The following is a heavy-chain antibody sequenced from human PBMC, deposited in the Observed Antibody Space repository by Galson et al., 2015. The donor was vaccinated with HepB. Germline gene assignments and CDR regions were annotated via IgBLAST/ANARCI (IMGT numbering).Heavy chain of an antibody. D-gene: IGHD3-3*01. J-gene: IGHJ4*02. CDR1: DDSIRSHS. CDR2: IFSTGSS. Sequence: ETLSLTCTVSDDSIRSHSWTWIRPPPGKGLEYIGYIFSTGSSNYNPSLKSRVTMSVDTSKNQFSLRLSSVTAADTAVYYCARSVFGVAGRYFDSWGQGTLVTVSS. V-gene: IGHV4-59*08. CDR3: ARSVFGVAGRYFDS.